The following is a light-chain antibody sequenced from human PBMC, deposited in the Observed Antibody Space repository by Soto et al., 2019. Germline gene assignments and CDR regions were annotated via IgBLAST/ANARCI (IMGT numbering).Light chain of an antibody. CDR3: SSYTSSSTLYV. V-gene: IGLV2-14*01. Sequence: QSVLTQPASVSGSPGQSITISCTGTSSDVGGYNYVSWYQQHPGKAPKLLIYNVSNRPSGVSNRFSGSKSGNTASLPISGLQAEDEADYYCSSYTSSSTLYVFGTGTKLTVL. CDR1: SSDVGGYNY. CDR2: NVS. J-gene: IGLJ1*01.